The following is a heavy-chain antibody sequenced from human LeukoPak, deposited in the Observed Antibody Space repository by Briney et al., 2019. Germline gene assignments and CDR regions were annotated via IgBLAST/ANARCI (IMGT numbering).Heavy chain of an antibody. CDR1: GFTFSSYG. CDR3: AKDRTGRYSSGWYGPFGY. Sequence: GGSLRLSCAASGFTFSSYGMHWVRQAPGKGLEWVAVISYDGSNKYYADSVKGRFTISRDNSKNTQYLQMNSLRAEDTAVYYCAKDRTGRYSSGWYGPFGYWGQGTLVTVSS. CDR2: ISYDGSNK. J-gene: IGHJ4*02. D-gene: IGHD6-19*01. V-gene: IGHV3-30*18.